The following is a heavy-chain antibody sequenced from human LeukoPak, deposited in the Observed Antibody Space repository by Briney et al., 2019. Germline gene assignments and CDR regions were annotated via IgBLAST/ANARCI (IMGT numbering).Heavy chain of an antibody. CDR2: ISHTGSTM. J-gene: IGHJ6*02. CDR3: AIPPLSGTGSSRPLAEIDV. CDR1: GFRFSSYS. D-gene: IGHD3-10*01. Sequence: GGSLRLSCAASGFRFSSYSMNWVRQAPGKGLEWVSYISHTGSTMSYADSVKGRFTISKDNARNSLHLQMNSLRAEDTAVYYCAIPPLSGTGSSRPLAEIDVWGQGTTVTVSS. V-gene: IGHV3-48*04.